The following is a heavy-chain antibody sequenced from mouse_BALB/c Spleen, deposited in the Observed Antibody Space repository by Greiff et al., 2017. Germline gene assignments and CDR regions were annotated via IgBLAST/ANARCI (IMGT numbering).Heavy chain of an antibody. CDR3: ARCLLLREAMDY. CDR2: ISYSGST. J-gene: IGHJ4*01. Sequence: EVQLVESGPSLVKPSQTLSLTCSVTGDSITSGYWNWIRKFPGNKLEYMGYISYSGSTYYNPSLKSRISITRDTSKNQYYLQLNSVTTEDTATYYCARCLLLREAMDYWGQGTSVTVSS. V-gene: IGHV3-8*02. CDR1: GDSITSGY. D-gene: IGHD1-1*01.